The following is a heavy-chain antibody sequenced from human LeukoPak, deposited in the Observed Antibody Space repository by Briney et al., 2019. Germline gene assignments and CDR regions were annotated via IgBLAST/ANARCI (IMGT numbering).Heavy chain of an antibody. Sequence: SETLSLTCSVSGDSISSSSSYWGWIRQPPGKGLQWVRTIYYNGSPFYNPSLKSRVTISLDTSTNQFSLNLSSVTAADTAVYYCARAFCGGDCFLTDSEYFQHWGQGSLVTVSS. V-gene: IGHV4-39*07. CDR1: GDSISSSSSY. D-gene: IGHD2-21*02. CDR3: ARAFCGGDCFLTDSEYFQH. CDR2: IYYNGSP. J-gene: IGHJ1*01.